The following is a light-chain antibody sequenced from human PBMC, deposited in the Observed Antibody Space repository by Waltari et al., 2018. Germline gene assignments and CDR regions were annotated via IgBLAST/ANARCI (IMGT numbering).Light chain of an antibody. CDR3: QQYYNTPRT. CDR1: QSLVHSDGNTY. CDR2: KVS. V-gene: IGKV2-30*02. J-gene: IGKJ1*01. Sequence: DVVMTQSPLSLPVTLGQPASISCRSSQSLVHSDGNTYLNWFQQRPGQSPRRLIYKVSNRDSGVPDRFSGSGSGTDFTLTINSLQAEDVGVYYCQQYYNTPRTFGQGTKVEVK.